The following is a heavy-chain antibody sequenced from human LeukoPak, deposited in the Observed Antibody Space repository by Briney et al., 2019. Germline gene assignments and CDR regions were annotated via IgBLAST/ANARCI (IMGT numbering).Heavy chain of an antibody. V-gene: IGHV3-30*09. CDR3: ARESGGNTPYYFDY. Sequence: GGSLRLSCAASGFTFTTYALHWVRQAPGKGLEWVAVISYDDGSNKYYADSVKGRFAISRDNSKNTLYLQMNSLRTEDTAVYYCARESGGNTPYYFDYWGQGTLVTVSS. D-gene: IGHD2-2*02. CDR1: GFTFTTYA. J-gene: IGHJ4*02. CDR2: ISYDDGSNK.